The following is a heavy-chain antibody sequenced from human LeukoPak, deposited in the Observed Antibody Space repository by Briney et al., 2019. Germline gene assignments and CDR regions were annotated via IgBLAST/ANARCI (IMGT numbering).Heavy chain of an antibody. J-gene: IGHJ4*02. CDR3: ARDGGDSVMAH. V-gene: IGHV4-30-2*01. CDR1: GGSISSGGYS. D-gene: IGHD4-23*01. CDR2: FYYTGST. Sequence: PSQTLSLTCAVSGGSISSGGYSWSWIRQPPGKGLEWIGYFYYTGSTYYNPSLRSRVIISVDTSKNQFSLKLSSVTAADTAVYYCARDGGDSVMAHWGQGTLVTVSS.